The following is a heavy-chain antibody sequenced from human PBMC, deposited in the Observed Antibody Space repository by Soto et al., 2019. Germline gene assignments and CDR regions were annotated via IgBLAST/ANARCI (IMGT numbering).Heavy chain of an antibody. Sequence: GGSLRLSCAASGFTFSSYWMHWVRQAPGKGLVWVSRINSDGSSTSYADSVKGRFTISRDNAKNTLYLQMNSLRAEDTAVYYCAREGGYCSGGSCYYYGMDVWGQGTTVTVSS. V-gene: IGHV3-74*01. CDR2: INSDGSST. CDR1: GFTFSSYW. J-gene: IGHJ6*02. D-gene: IGHD2-15*01. CDR3: AREGGYCSGGSCYYYGMDV.